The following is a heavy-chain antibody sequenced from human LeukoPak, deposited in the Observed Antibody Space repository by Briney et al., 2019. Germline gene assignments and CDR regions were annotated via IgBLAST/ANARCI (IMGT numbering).Heavy chain of an antibody. CDR2: INPSGGST. D-gene: IGHD5-18*01. CDR1: GYAFTSYY. CDR3: ARDTAMVTVFDY. Sequence: ASVKVSCKASGYAFTSYYMHWVRQAPGQGLEWMGIINPSGGSTSYAQKFQGRVTMTRDTSTSTVYMELSSLRSEDTAVYYCARDTAMVTVFDYWGQGTLVTVSS. J-gene: IGHJ4*02. V-gene: IGHV1-46*03.